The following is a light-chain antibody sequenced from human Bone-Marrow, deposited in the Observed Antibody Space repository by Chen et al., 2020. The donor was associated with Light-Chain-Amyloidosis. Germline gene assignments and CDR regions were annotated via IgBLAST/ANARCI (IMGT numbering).Light chain of an antibody. CDR1: QSVTSY. Sequence: EIVLTQSPATLSLSPGERATLSCRASQSVTSYLAWYQQNPGQAPRLLIYDASNRATGIPARFSGSGSETDFTLTISSLEPEDFAVYYCQQRSNWPPYTFGQGTKLEIK. V-gene: IGKV3-11*01. CDR2: DAS. J-gene: IGKJ2*01. CDR3: QQRSNWPPYT.